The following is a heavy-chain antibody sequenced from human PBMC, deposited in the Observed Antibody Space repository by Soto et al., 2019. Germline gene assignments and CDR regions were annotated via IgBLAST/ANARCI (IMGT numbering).Heavy chain of an antibody. Sequence: GSLRLSCAASGFTFSSYWMSWVRQAPGKGLEWVANIKQDGSEKYYVDSVKGRFTISRDNAKNSLYLQMNSLRAEDTAVYYCARPIYSSSWYPYFDYWGQGTLVTVS. J-gene: IGHJ4*02. CDR2: IKQDGSEK. CDR1: GFTFSSYW. V-gene: IGHV3-7*03. D-gene: IGHD6-13*01. CDR3: ARPIYSSSWYPYFDY.